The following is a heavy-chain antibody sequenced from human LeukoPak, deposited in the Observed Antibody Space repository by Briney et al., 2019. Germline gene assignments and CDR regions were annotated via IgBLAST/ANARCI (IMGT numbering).Heavy chain of an antibody. CDR3: ASQFASGSSY. J-gene: IGHJ4*02. D-gene: IGHD3-10*01. V-gene: IGHV3-74*01. CDR2: INPDGSFA. Sequence: GGSLRLSCVASGFTFSGYWMHWIRQVPGKGLVWVSQINPDGSFASYADSVEGRLTISRDNAKNTLYLQMNSLRAEDTAVYYCASQFASGSSYWGQGTLVTVSS. CDR1: GFTFSGYW.